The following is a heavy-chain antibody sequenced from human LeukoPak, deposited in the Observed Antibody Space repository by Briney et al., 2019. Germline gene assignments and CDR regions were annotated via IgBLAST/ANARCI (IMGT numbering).Heavy chain of an antibody. D-gene: IGHD1-1*01. CDR2: IYHSGST. CDR3: ARGGTSRYTNWFDP. J-gene: IGHJ5*02. V-gene: IGHV4-30-2*01. CDR1: GGSISSGGYS. Sequence: SETLSLTCAVSGGSISSGGYSWSWIRQPPGKGLEWIGYIYHSGSTYYNPSLKSRVTISVDRSKNQFSLKLGSVTAADTAVYYCARGGTSRYTNWFDPWGQGTLVTVSS.